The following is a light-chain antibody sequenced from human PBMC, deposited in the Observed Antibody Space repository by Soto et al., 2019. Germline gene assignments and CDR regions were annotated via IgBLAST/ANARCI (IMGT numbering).Light chain of an antibody. CDR3: QQYNNWPPIT. Sequence: ETLMTQSPSTLSVSPGERATLSCRASQSVSRKLAWYQQEPGQAPPLLINGASTRANGVPPRFIGSGSSTALALRTSSMHYQYSAAYYCQQYNNWPPITFGQGTRLYIK. V-gene: IGKV3D-15*01. CDR1: QSVSRK. J-gene: IGKJ5*01. CDR2: GAS.